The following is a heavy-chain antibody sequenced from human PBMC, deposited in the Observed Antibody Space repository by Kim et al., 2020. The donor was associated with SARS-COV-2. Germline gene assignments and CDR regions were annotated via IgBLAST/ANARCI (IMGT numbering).Heavy chain of an antibody. Sequence: GGSLRLSCAASGFTVSSNYMSWVRQAPGKGLEWVSVIYSGGSTYYADSVKDRFTISRDNSTNTLYLQMNSLRAEDRAVYYCVRIKKGVGEYRDYGMEAWGVGTTVTVSS. J-gene: IGHJ6*04. V-gene: IGHV3-53*01. CDR3: VRIKKGVGEYRDYGMEA. CDR2: IYSGGST. CDR1: GFTVSSNY. D-gene: IGHD3-10*01.